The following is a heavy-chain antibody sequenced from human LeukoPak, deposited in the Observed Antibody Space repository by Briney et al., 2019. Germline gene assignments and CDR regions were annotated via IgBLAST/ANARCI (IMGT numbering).Heavy chain of an antibody. D-gene: IGHD2-8*01. CDR1: GYTFTKYG. CDR2: VGTYTGKT. Sequence: ASVKVSCKASGYTFTKYGITWVRQAPGQGLEWMGWVGTYTGKTNYAQNLQGRVTMTTDTSTGTAYMELGSLRSDDTAVYYCASCHCTNGVCYGECEYFQHWGQGTLVTVSS. CDR3: ASCHCTNGVCYGECEYFQH. J-gene: IGHJ1*01. V-gene: IGHV1-18*01.